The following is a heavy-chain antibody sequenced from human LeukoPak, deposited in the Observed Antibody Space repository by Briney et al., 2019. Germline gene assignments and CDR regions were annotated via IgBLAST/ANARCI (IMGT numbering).Heavy chain of an antibody. Sequence: ASVKVSCKASGYTFTGYYMHWVRQAPGQGLEWMGWINPNSGGTNYAQRFQGRVTMTRDTSISTAYMELTRLRSDDTAVYYCARGGLRVMVYRLYYMDVWGKGSTVTVSS. CDR3: ARGGLRVMVYRLYYMDV. J-gene: IGHJ6*03. D-gene: IGHD2-8*01. CDR1: GYTFTGYY. CDR2: INPNSGGT. V-gene: IGHV1-2*02.